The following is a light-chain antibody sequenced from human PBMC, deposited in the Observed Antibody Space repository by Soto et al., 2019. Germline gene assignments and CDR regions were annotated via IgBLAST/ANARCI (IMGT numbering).Light chain of an antibody. J-gene: IGKJ5*01. CDR1: QSVSSNY. CDR2: DAS. V-gene: IGKV3D-20*02. Sequence: IVVSQSPDTLSLSPGERATLSCRASQSVSSNYLAWYQQKLGQAPRLLIYDASRRATGIPDRFSGSGSGTDFTLTISRLEPEDFALYYCQQRSNWPITFGQGTRLEVK. CDR3: QQRSNWPIT.